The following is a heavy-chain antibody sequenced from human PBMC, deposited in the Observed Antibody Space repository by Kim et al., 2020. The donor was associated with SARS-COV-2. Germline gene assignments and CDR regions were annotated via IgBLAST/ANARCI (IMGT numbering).Heavy chain of an antibody. CDR3: AKSLVESPAFYSYFDS. Sequence: GGSLRLSCAASRFTFSSFVMTWVRQTPGKGLEWVSLIGSSGTTTYYADSVKGRFTISRDNSKNTLYLQMSSLRVEDTAVYYCAKSLVESPAFYSYFDSWGQGTLVTVSS. CDR1: RFTFSSFV. CDR2: IGSSGTTT. V-gene: IGHV3-23*01. D-gene: IGHD3-16*01. J-gene: IGHJ4*02.